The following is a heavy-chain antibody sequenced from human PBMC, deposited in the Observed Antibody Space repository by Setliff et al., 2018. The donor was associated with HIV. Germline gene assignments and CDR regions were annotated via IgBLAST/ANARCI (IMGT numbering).Heavy chain of an antibody. Sequence: PSETLFLTCAVYGGSFSGYSWIWIRQPPGKGLEWIGEINYSGTTNHNPFLKSRVTISVDTSKKQFSLKLNSVTAADSAIYYCAATYCRGGGRDCPQMYDYWGQGSLVTVSS. V-gene: IGHV4-34*01. CDR2: INYSGTT. D-gene: IGHD2-15*01. J-gene: IGHJ4*02. CDR3: AATYCRGGGRDCPQMYDY. CDR1: GGSFSGYS.